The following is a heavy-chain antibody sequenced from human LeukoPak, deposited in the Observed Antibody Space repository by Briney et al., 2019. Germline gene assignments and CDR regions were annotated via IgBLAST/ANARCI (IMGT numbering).Heavy chain of an antibody. Sequence: ASVRVSCKASGYTFTSHDINWVRQATGQGLEWMGWMNPDSGNTGYAQKFQGRVTMTRDTSINTAYMELHSLRSEDTAVYYCARGYSPTLRTTGNDYWGQGTLVTVSS. D-gene: IGHD1-1*01. CDR1: GYTFTSHD. CDR2: MNPDSGNT. V-gene: IGHV1-8*01. CDR3: ARGYSPTLRTTGNDY. J-gene: IGHJ4*02.